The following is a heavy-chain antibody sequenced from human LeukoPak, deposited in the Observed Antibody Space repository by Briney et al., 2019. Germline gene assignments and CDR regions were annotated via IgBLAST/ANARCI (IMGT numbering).Heavy chain of an antibody. Sequence: GGSLRLSCVASGFTFSGAAIHWFRQASGKGPEWVGRIRTKPNNYAAAYTASVKGRFTISRDDSKNTAYLQMNSLKTEDTAVYYCTRTGYTSGTDDYWGQGTLVTVSS. D-gene: IGHD6-19*01. CDR2: IRTKPNNYAA. CDR1: GFTFSGAA. V-gene: IGHV3-73*01. CDR3: TRTGYTSGTDDY. J-gene: IGHJ4*02.